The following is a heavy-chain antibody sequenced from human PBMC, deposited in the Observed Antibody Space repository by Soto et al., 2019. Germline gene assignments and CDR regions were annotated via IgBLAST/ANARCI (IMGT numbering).Heavy chain of an antibody. J-gene: IGHJ6*02. Sequence: PGGSLRLSCAASGFTFSSYAMSWVRQAPGKGLEWVSAISGSGGSTYYADSVKGRFTISRDNSKNTLYLQMNSLRAEDTAVYYCAKDPDPWGYYYYGMDVWGQGTTVTSP. CDR3: AKDPDPWGYYYYGMDV. D-gene: IGHD7-27*01. CDR2: ISGSGGST. V-gene: IGHV3-23*01. CDR1: GFTFSSYA.